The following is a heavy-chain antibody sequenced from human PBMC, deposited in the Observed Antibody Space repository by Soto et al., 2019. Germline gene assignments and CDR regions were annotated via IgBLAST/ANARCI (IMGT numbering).Heavy chain of an antibody. CDR1: VGSIGIYD. CDR2: IDTSGRT. J-gene: IGHJ2*01. Sequence: QLQLKGPGPGLVKPPESLSLPAPVSVGSIGIYDWTWIRQSAGKGLGWSGRIDTSGRTHYTPSLTGRVTMSIDTSKNQFSLRLSSVTAAATSLYYCARDYDVNTALYYWYFDLWGRGTLFTVSS. D-gene: IGHD5-18*01. CDR3: ARDYDVNTALYYWYFDL. V-gene: IGHV4-4*07.